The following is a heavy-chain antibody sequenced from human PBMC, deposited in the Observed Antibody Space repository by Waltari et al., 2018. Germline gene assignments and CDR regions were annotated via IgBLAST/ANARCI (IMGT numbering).Heavy chain of an antibody. V-gene: IGHV3-53*01. CDR3: ARDHPIASGTFGD. Sequence: EVRLVEYGGGLVQPGGSLTLSCPASGFIVSDHYMSWVRRSPGKGLEWVSTLYGGGATFYADSVKGRFSITRDNSKNMVYLQMTTLRGDDTAVYYCARDHPIASGTFGDWGQGTQVTVSS. CDR2: LYGGGAT. CDR1: GFIVSDHY. J-gene: IGHJ4*02. D-gene: IGHD6-13*01.